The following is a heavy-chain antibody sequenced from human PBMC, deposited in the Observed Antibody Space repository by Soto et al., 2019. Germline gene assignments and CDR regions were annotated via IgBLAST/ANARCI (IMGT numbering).Heavy chain of an antibody. CDR1: GFTFSSYG. D-gene: IGHD2-15*01. CDR2: ISYDGSNK. Sequence: PGGSLRLSCAASGFTFSSYGMYWVRQAPGKGLEWVAVISYDGSNKYYADSVKGRFTISRDNSKNTLYLQMNSLRAEDTAVYYCAKMGLSEGYCSGGSCYYFDYWGQGTLVTVSS. V-gene: IGHV3-30*18. CDR3: AKMGLSEGYCSGGSCYYFDY. J-gene: IGHJ4*02.